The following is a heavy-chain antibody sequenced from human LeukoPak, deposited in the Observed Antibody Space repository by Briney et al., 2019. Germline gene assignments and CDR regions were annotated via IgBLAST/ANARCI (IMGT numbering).Heavy chain of an antibody. CDR3: ARAPRSKYCSGGSCYDY. Sequence: SQTLSLTCAISGDSVSSNSAAWNWIRQSPSRGLEWLGRTYYRSKWYNDYAVSVKSRITINPDTSKNQFSLLLNSVTPEDTAVYYCARAPRSKYCSGGSCYDYWGQGTLVTVSS. CDR1: GDSVSSNSAA. V-gene: IGHV6-1*01. D-gene: IGHD2-15*01. CDR2: TYYRSKWYN. J-gene: IGHJ4*02.